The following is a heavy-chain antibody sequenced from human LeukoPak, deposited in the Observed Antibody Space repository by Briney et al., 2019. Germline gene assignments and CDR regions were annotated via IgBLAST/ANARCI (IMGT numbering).Heavy chain of an antibody. CDR2: IYSGGST. D-gene: IGHD3-22*01. CDR1: GFTVSSNY. Sequence: GGSLRLSCAASGFTVSSNYMSWVRQAPGKGLEWVSVIYSGGSTYYADSVKGRFTISRDNSKNTLYLQMNSLRAEDTAVYYCARDISDYYDSSGNGGYWGQGTLVTVSS. J-gene: IGHJ4*02. CDR3: ARDISDYYDSSGNGGY. V-gene: IGHV3-53*05.